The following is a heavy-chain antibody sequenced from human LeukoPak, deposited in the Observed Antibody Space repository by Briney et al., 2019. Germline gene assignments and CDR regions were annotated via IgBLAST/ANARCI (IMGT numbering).Heavy chain of an antibody. Sequence: GESLKISCKGSGYDFSTYWIGWVRQMPGKGLEWMGIIYPGDSDTTYGPSFQGQVTISADKSITTAYLQWSSLKASDTAMYYCARHVRWGYGTSWYGYYFDYWGQGTLVTVSS. D-gene: IGHD6-13*01. CDR3: ARHVRWGYGTSWYGYYFDY. CDR2: IYPGDSDT. V-gene: IGHV5-51*01. J-gene: IGHJ4*02. CDR1: GYDFSTYW.